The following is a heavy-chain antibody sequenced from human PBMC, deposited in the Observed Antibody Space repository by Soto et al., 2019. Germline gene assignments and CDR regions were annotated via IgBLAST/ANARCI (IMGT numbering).Heavy chain of an antibody. D-gene: IGHD2-21*02. V-gene: IGHV1-46*01. CDR3: SSIHHGGNSVGLNY. CDR2: INPSGGST. J-gene: IGHJ4*02. Sequence: QVQLVQSGAEVKKPGASVKVSCKASGYTFTSYYMHWVRQAPGQGLEWMGIINPSGGSTSYAQKFHGLVTMTRHTSTSTLYMELSSLRSEDTAVYYCSSIHHGGNSVGLNYWGQGTLFTVSS. CDR1: GYTFTSYY.